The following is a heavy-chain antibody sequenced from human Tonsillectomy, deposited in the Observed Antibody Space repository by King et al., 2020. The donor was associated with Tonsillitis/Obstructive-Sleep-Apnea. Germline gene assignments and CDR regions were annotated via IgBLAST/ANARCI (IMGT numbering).Heavy chain of an antibody. J-gene: IGHJ3*02. Sequence: VQLVESGGGLVKPGGSLRLSCAASGFTFSSYSMNWVRQAPGKGLEWVSSISSSSSYISYVDSVKGRFTISRDNANNSLYLQMNSLRAEDTAVYYCARDSDDAFDIWGQGTMVTVSS. CDR2: ISSSSSYI. CDR3: ARDSDDAFDI. CDR1: GFTFSSYS. V-gene: IGHV3-21*04.